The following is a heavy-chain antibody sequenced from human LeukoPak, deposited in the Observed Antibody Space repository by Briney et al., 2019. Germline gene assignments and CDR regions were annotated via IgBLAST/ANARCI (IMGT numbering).Heavy chain of an antibody. D-gene: IGHD5-12*01. CDR3: ARDIGRGGYGGYVRWFDP. V-gene: IGHV4-31*03. CDR2: IYYSGST. Sequence: SETLSLTCTVSGGSISSGGYYWSWIRQHPGKGLGWIGYIYYSGSTYYNPSLKSRVTISVDTSKNQFSLKLSSVTAADTAVYYCARDIGRGGYGGYVRWFDPWGQGTLVTVSS. J-gene: IGHJ5*02. CDR1: GGSISSGGYY.